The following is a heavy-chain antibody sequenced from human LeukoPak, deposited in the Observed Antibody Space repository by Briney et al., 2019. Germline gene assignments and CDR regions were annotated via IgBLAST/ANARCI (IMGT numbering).Heavy chain of an antibody. J-gene: IGHJ4*02. CDR1: GFSFSNYG. CDR3: AREYCSGGTCYLPGY. D-gene: IGHD2-15*01. CDR2: IKTDGSEQ. Sequence: PGRSLRLSCAASGFSFSNYGMHWVRQAPGKGLEWLANIKTDGSEQYYVDSVKGRFTTSRDNAMNSLYLQMNSLRADGTAVYYCAREYCSGGTCYLPGYWGQGTLVTVSS. V-gene: IGHV3-7*04.